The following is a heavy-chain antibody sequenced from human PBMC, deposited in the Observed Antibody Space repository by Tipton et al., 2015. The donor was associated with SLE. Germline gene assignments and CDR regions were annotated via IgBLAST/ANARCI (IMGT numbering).Heavy chain of an antibody. CDR1: DASISGSYS. CDR2: IHYGGNT. D-gene: IGHD6-13*01. CDR3: ARHSGVAAAPTNYYGMDV. V-gene: IGHV4-31*03. Sequence: TLSLTCTVSDASISGSYSWSWVRHHPGKGLEWLGSIHYGGNTCYNPSLKSRVTMSVDTSKKQFSLNLYSVTAADTAVYYCARHSGVAAAPTNYYGMDVWGQGTTVTVSS. J-gene: IGHJ6*02.